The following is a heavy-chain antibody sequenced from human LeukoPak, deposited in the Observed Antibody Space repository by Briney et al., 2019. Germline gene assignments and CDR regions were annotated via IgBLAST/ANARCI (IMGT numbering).Heavy chain of an antibody. Sequence: GSSVKVSCKASGGTFSSYAISWVRHAPGQGLEWMGGIIPIFGTANYAQKFQGRVTITTDESTSTAYMELSGLRSEDTAVYYCARRRGQVQYNWFDPWGQGTLVTVSS. CDR3: ARRRGQVQYNWFDP. CDR2: IIPIFGTA. CDR1: GGTFSSYA. J-gene: IGHJ5*02. V-gene: IGHV1-69*05.